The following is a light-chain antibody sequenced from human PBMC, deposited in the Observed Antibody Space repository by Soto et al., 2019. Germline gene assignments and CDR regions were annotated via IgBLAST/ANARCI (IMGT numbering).Light chain of an antibody. V-gene: IGLV2-8*01. Sequence: QSVLTQPPSASGSRGQSVTISCTGTSSDVGGYNYVSWFQQHPGKAPKLIIYEVIRRPLGVPNRFSGSKSGNTASLTVSGLQADDEADYHCSSYAGSTVVFDGGTMLTVL. CDR3: SSYAGSTVV. CDR1: SSDVGGYNY. CDR2: EVI. J-gene: IGLJ2*01.